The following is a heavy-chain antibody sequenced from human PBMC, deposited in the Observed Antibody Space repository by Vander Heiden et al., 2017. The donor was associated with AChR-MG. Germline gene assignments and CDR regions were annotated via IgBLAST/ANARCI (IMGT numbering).Heavy chain of an antibody. D-gene: IGHD3-16*02. CDR1: AFPFRSHA. CDR2: ISDSGGST. CDR3: AKNSVQWELSGADFDY. Sequence: EVHLLESGGGLVQPGGSLRLSGAASAFPFRSHAMSLVRQAPGKGLEWVATISDSGGSTFYADSVKGRFTISRDKSKNTLYLKMNSMRAEETAVYYCAKNSVQWELSGADFDYWGQVTLVTVSS. J-gene: IGHJ4*02. V-gene: IGHV3-23*01.